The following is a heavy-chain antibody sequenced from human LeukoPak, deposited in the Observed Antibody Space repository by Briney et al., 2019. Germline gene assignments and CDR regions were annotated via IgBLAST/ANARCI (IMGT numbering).Heavy chain of an antibody. CDR3: VVGPGYCSSTSCYIGSY. CDR1: GYTFTSYG. D-gene: IGHD2-2*02. CDR2: ISAYNGNT. V-gene: IGHV1-18*01. J-gene: IGHJ4*02. Sequence: GAPVKVSCKASGYTFTSYGISWVRQAPGQGLEWMGWISAYNGNTNYARKLQGRVTMTTDTSTSTAYMELRSLRSDDTAVYYCVVGPGYCSSTSCYIGSYWGQGTLVTVSS.